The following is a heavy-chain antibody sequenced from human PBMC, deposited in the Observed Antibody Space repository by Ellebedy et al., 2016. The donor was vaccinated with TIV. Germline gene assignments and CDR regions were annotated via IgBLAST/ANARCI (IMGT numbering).Heavy chain of an antibody. D-gene: IGHD5-18*01. CDR2: VYAVGDT. V-gene: IGHV3-66*01. Sequence: PGGSLRLSCAASGFAVTSNYMNWVRQAPGKGLEWLSIVYAVGDTYYADSVKARFTISRDTSKNMVYLQRTTLKAEDTAVYYCARAPDLDTPVVDWGQGTLVTVSS. CDR1: GFAVTSNY. CDR3: ARAPDLDTPVVD. J-gene: IGHJ4*02.